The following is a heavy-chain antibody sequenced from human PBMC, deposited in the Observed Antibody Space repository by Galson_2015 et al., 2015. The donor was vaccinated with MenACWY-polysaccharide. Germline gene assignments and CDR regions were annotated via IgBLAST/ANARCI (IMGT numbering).Heavy chain of an antibody. D-gene: IGHD2-15*01. J-gene: IGHJ3*02. CDR1: GSKFRGSG. CDR2: IQYDGSKI. Sequence: SLRLSCAASGSKFRGSGMHWVRQAPGKGLEWVAVIQYDGSKIVYADSVKGRFTISRDNSKNTVFLEMNTLGAEDTAVYYCAREGSRIVFHAFDTWGQGTMVTVSS. CDR3: AREGSRIVFHAFDT. V-gene: IGHV3-33*01.